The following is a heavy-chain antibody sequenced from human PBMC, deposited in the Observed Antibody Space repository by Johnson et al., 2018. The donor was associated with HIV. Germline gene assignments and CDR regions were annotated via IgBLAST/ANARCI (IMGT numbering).Heavy chain of an antibody. D-gene: IGHD5-24*01. V-gene: IGHV3-30-3*01. Sequence: QVQLVESGGGLVQPGGSLRLSCAASGFTFSRFAIHWVRQAPGKGLEWVAVISYDGSNKYYTDSVKGRFTISRDNSKNTLYLQMNSLRPEDTAVYYCAKDRDGYTLGAFDIGGQGTMVTVSS. CDR1: GFTFSRFA. J-gene: IGHJ3*02. CDR2: ISYDGSNK. CDR3: AKDRDGYTLGAFDI.